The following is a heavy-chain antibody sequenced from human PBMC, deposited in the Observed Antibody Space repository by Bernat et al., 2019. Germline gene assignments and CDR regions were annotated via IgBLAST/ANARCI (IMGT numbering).Heavy chain of an antibody. CDR1: GFTFDDYA. Sequence: EVQLVESGGDLVQPGRSLRLSCAASGFTFDDYAMHWVRQAPGKGLEWVSGISSSSSYIYYADSVKGRFTISRDNAKNSLYLQMNSLSAEDTAVYYCARDEGYDFWSGYYSHGGGMDVWGQGTTVTVSS. CDR3: ARDEGYDFWSGYYSHGGGMDV. CDR2: ISSSSSYI. D-gene: IGHD3-3*01. V-gene: IGHV3-9*01. J-gene: IGHJ6*02.